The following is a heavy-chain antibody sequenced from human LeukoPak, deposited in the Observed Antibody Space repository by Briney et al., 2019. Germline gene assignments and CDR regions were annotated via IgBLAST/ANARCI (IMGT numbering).Heavy chain of an antibody. Sequence: GGSLRLSCAASGFTVSSNYMSWVRQAPGKGQEWVSAISGSGGSTYYADSVKGRFTISRDNSKNTLYLQMNSLRAEDTAVYYCAKSLLVVVAGGPYYFDYWGQGTLVTVSS. D-gene: IGHD2-15*01. V-gene: IGHV3-23*01. CDR1: GFTVSSNY. J-gene: IGHJ4*02. CDR2: ISGSGGST. CDR3: AKSLLVVVAGGPYYFDY.